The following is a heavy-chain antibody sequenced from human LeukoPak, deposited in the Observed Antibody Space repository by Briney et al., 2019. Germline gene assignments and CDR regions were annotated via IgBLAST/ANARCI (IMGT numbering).Heavy chain of an antibody. V-gene: IGHV4-4*07. Sequence: SETLSLTCTVSGGSISSYYWSWIWQPAGKGLEWIGRIYTSGSTNYNPSLKSRVTMSVDTSKNQFSLKLSSVTAADTAVYYCARDSRVYSGYDSYYYYGMDVWGQGTTVTVSS. D-gene: IGHD5-12*01. CDR2: IYTSGST. CDR1: GGSISSYY. CDR3: ARDSRVYSGYDSYYYYGMDV. J-gene: IGHJ6*02.